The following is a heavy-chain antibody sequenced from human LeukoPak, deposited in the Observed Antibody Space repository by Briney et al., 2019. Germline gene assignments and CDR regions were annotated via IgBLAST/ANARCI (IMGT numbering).Heavy chain of an antibody. Sequence: TLSLTCTVSGGSISSGDYYWSWIRQPPGKGLEWIGYIYYSGSTYYNPSLKSRVTISVDTSKNQFSLKLSSVTAADTAVYYCARDAFNAYYDFWSGYYDYWGQGTLVTVSS. CDR3: ARDAFNAYYDFWSGYYDY. J-gene: IGHJ4*02. CDR1: GGSISSGDYY. V-gene: IGHV4-30-4*08. CDR2: IYYSGST. D-gene: IGHD3-3*01.